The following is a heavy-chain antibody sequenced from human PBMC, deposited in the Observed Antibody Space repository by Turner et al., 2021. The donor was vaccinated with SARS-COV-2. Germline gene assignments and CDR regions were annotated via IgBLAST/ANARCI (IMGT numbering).Heavy chain of an antibody. CDR2: ISWNSGSI. V-gene: IGHV3-9*01. CDR3: AKVRRFAFDI. J-gene: IGHJ3*02. CDR1: GFTFDDYG. Sequence: EVQLVESGGGLVQPGRSLSLSCAASGFTFDDYGMHWVRQVPGKGLEWVSGISWNSGSIGYADSVKGRFTISRDNAKNSLYLQMNSLRAEDTALYYCAKVRRFAFDIWGQGTMVTVSS.